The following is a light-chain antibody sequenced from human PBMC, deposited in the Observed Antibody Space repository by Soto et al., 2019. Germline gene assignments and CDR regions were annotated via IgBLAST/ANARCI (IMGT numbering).Light chain of an antibody. CDR2: GAS. CDR3: QQHRSAPPSWT. J-gene: IGKJ1*01. Sequence: EIVLTQSPGTLSLPPGERATLSCRASQSVSNNYLAWYQHKPAQPPRLLIFGASSRATGIPDRFSGSGSGTDFTLTISRLEPEDFAVYYCQQHRSAPPSWTSGPGTKVEI. CDR1: QSVSNNY. V-gene: IGKV3-20*01.